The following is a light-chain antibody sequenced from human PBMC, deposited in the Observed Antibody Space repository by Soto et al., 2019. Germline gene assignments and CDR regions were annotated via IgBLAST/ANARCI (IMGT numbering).Light chain of an antibody. CDR3: KQSYSTPLT. CDR2: AAS. J-gene: IGKJ4*01. Sequence: DLQITQSPSSLSSSVGDRVTITCRGSQSISSYLNWYQQKPGKAPKLLIYAASSLQSGVPSRFSGSGSGTDFTLTISSLQPEDFATYYCKQSYSTPLTFGGGTKVDIK. CDR1: QSISSY. V-gene: IGKV1-39*01.